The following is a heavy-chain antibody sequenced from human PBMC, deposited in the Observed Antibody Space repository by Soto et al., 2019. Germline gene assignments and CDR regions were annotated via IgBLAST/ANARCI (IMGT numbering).Heavy chain of an antibody. CDR3: ARADLEWLFYFDY. V-gene: IGHV4-59*01. CDR2: IYYSGST. CDR1: GGSISSYY. J-gene: IGHJ4*02. D-gene: IGHD3-3*01. Sequence: SETLSLTCTVSGGSISSYYWSWIRQPPGKGLEWIGYIYYSGSTNYNPSLKSRVTISVDTSKNQFSLKLSSVTAVDTAVYYCARADLEWLFYFDYWGQGTLVTVSS.